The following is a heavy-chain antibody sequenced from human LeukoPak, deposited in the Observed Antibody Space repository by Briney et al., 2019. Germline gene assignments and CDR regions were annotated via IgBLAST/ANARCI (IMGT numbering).Heavy chain of an antibody. CDR3: ARVWTTVRFDAFDI. Sequence: PSETLSLTCTVSGYSISSGYYWGWIRQPPGKGLEWIGTIYHSGSTNYNPSLKSRVTISVDTSKNQFSLKLSSVTAADTAVYYCARVWTTVRFDAFDIWGQGTMVTVSS. D-gene: IGHD4-17*01. CDR2: IYHSGST. V-gene: IGHV4-38-2*02. CDR1: GYSISSGYY. J-gene: IGHJ3*02.